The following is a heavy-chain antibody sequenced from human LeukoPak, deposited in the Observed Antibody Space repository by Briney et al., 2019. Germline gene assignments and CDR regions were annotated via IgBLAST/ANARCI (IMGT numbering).Heavy chain of an antibody. D-gene: IGHD1-26*01. CDR1: GGSISSGDYY. Sequence: SETLSLTCTVSGGSISSGDYYWSWIRQPPGKGLEWIGYIYYSGSTYYNPSLKSRVTISVDRSKNQFSLKLSSVTAADTAVFYCARVWGGSYFDYWGQGTLVTVSS. CDR3: ARVWGGSYFDY. V-gene: IGHV4-30-4*01. J-gene: IGHJ4*02. CDR2: IYYSGST.